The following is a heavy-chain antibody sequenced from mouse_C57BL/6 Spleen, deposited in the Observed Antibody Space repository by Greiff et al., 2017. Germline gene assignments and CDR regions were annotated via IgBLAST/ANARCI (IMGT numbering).Heavy chain of an antibody. CDR1: GFTFSDYY. CDR2: ISNGGGST. J-gene: IGHJ1*03. Sequence: VQLKESGGGLVQPGGSLKLSCAASGFTFSDYYMYWVRQTPEKRLEWVAYISNGGGSTYYPDTVKGRFTISRDNAKNTLYLQMSRLKSEDTAMYYCARPNWDAYFDVWGTGTTVTVSS. D-gene: IGHD4-1*01. CDR3: ARPNWDAYFDV. V-gene: IGHV5-12*01.